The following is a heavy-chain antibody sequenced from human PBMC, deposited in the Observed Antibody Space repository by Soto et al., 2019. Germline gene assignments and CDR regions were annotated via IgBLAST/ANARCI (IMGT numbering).Heavy chain of an antibody. V-gene: IGHV5-10-1*01. CDR2: IDPSDSYT. D-gene: IGHD3-22*01. CDR1: GYSFTNYW. J-gene: IGHJ3*01. Sequence: VESVKTYCNGSGYSFTNYWISWVREMPGKGLEWMGRIDPSDSYTNYSPSFQGHVTISADKSISTAYLQWSSLKASDTAMYYSSKANSSGYFPNPWGQGTMVTVSS. CDR3: SKANSSGYFPNP.